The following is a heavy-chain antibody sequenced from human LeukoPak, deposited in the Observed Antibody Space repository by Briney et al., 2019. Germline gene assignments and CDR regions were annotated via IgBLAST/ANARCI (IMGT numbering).Heavy chain of an antibody. CDR2: INHSGST. V-gene: IGHV4-34*01. CDR3: ARVSSYGYYFDY. D-gene: IGHD5-18*01. J-gene: IGHJ4*02. Sequence: SETLSLTCAVYGGSFSGYYWSWIRQPPGKGLEWIGEINHSGSTNYNPSLKSRATISVDTSKNQFSLKLSSVTAADTAVYYCARVSSYGYYFDYWGQGTLVTVSS. CDR1: GGSFSGYY.